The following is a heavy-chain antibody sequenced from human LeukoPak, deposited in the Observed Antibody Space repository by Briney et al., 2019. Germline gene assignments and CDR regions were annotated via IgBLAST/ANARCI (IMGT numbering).Heavy chain of an antibody. CDR1: GYALRSSE. J-gene: IGHJ4*02. Sequence: GASVKVSCKTAGYALRSSEINWVRQAPGQDREWVGWVYPITGKTHSAHKFHGRGTMTRDTSTTTAPTELSTVTSEDTALFYCGSEQYGGNRFFDQWGQGSLIIVSS. V-gene: IGHV1-8*02. D-gene: IGHD4/OR15-4a*01. CDR2: VYPITGKT. CDR3: GSEQYGGNRFFDQ.